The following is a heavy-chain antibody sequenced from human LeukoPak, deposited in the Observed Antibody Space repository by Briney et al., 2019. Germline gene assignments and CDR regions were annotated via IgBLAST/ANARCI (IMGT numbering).Heavy chain of an antibody. D-gene: IGHD3-10*01. J-gene: IGHJ4*02. CDR2: IYYSGST. Sequence: SETLSLTCTVSGGSISSSSYYWGWIRQPPGKGLEWIGSIYYSGSTNYNPSLKSRVTISVDTSKNQFSLKLSSVTAADTAVYYCARHGRLLLWFGERRGDFDYWGQGTLVTVSS. CDR3: ARHGRLLLWFGERRGDFDY. V-gene: IGHV4-39*01. CDR1: GGSISSSSYY.